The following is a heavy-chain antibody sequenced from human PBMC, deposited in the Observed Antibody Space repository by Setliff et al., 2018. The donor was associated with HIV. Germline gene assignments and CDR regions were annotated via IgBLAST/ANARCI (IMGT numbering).Heavy chain of an antibody. CDR1: GSTLSSYAM. V-gene: IGHV4-4*01. CDR3: ARLDWFSKNFDF. J-gene: IGHJ4*02. Sequence: PGGSLRLSCAASGSTLSSYAMTWVRQPPGKGLEWIGEIYHRGNTNYNPSLKSRVTMSVDKSLNQVSLKLSSVTAADTAVYFCARLDWFSKNFDFWGQGTLVTVSS. D-gene: IGHD3-3*01. CDR2: IYHRGNT.